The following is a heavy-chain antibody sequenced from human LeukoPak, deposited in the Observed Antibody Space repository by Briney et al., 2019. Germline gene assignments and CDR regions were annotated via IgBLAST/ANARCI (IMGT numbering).Heavy chain of an antibody. V-gene: IGHV1-18*01. CDR2: ISAYNGNT. CDR1: GYTFTSYA. D-gene: IGHD3-9*01. Sequence: GASVKVSCKASGYTFTSYAISWVRQAPGQGLEWMGWISAYNGNTNYAQKLQGRVTMTTDTSTSTAYMELRSLRSDDTAVYYCARDLAIRYFDGLDIDYWGQGTLVTVSS. CDR3: ARDLAIRYFDGLDIDY. J-gene: IGHJ4*02.